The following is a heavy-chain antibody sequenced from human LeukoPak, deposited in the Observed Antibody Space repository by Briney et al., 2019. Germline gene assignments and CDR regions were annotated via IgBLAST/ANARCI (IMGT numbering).Heavy chain of an antibody. Sequence: GSLRLSCAASGFTFSSYSMNWVRQAPGKGLEWIGNNYYSGTTYYNPSLKSRVTISVDTSKNQFSLKLSSVTAADTAVYYCARVGCSGGSCYRSRGAFEIWGQGTMVTVSS. D-gene: IGHD2-15*01. CDR2: NYYSGTT. J-gene: IGHJ3*02. CDR3: ARVGCSGGSCYRSRGAFEI. V-gene: IGHV4-59*12. CDR1: GFTFSSYS.